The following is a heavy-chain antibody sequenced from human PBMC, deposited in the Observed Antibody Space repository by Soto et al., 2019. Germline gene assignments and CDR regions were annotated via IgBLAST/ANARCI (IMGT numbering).Heavy chain of an antibody. CDR1: GFTFTRYS. J-gene: IGHJ4*02. CDR2: ISSTTNYI. CDR3: ARESEDLTSNFDY. Sequence: EVQLVESGGGLVKPGGSLRLSCAASGFTFTRYSMNWVRQAPGKGLEWVSSISSTTNYIYYGDSMKGRFTISIDNAKTSRYLEMNSLRAEDTAVYYCARESEDLTSNFDYWGQGTLVTVSS. V-gene: IGHV3-21*06.